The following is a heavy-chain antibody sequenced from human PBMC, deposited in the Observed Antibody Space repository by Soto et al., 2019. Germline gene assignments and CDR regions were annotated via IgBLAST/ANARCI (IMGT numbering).Heavy chain of an antibody. CDR1: DGSVSSGSYY. Sequence: SETLSLTCTVSDGSVSSGSYYWTWIRQPPGKGLEWIGYIYSSGSTLYNPSLKSRVIISVDTSMIQFSLKLSSVTAADTAVYYCARDSLALFDSWGQGTLVTVPQ. V-gene: IGHV4-61*01. CDR2: IYSSGST. J-gene: IGHJ4*02. CDR3: ARDSLALFDS. D-gene: IGHD5-12*01.